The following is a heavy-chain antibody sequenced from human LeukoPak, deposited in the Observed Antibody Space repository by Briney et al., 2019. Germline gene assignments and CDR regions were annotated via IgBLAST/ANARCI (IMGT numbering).Heavy chain of an antibody. CDR1: GYSFTSYW. Sequence: GESLKISCKGSGYSFTSYWIGWVRQMPGKGLEGMGIIYPGDSDTRYSPSFQGQVTISADKSISTAYLQWSSLKASDTAMYYCARGYGDFRYYYYYYMDVWGKGTTVTVSS. J-gene: IGHJ6*03. CDR3: ARGYGDFRYYYYYYMDV. D-gene: IGHD4-17*01. V-gene: IGHV5-51*01. CDR2: IYPGDSDT.